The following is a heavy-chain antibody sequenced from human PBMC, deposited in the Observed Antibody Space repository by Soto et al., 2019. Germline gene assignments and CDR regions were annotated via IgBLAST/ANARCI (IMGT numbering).Heavy chain of an antibody. Sequence: PSETLSLTCTVSGGSIGSGDYYWSWIRQPPGKGLEWIGYIYYSGSTYYNPSLKSRVTISVDTSKNQFSLKLSSVTAADTAVYYCARERDWNQHDAFDIWGQGTMVTFSS. V-gene: IGHV4-30-4*01. D-gene: IGHD1-1*01. CDR3: ARERDWNQHDAFDI. CDR2: IYYSGST. CDR1: GGSIGSGDYY. J-gene: IGHJ3*02.